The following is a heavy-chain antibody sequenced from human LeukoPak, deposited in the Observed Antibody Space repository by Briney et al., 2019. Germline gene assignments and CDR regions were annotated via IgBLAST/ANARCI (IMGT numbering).Heavy chain of an antibody. CDR1: GGSMSSYH. Sequence: ASETLSLTCTVSGGSMSSYHWSWIRQPPGKGLEWIGYIYYSGNTKYNPSLKSRVTISVDTSKNQFSLRLSSVTAADAAVYYCARGSSGIDYWGQGTLVTVSS. J-gene: IGHJ4*02. V-gene: IGHV4-59*08. CDR3: ARGSSGIDY. D-gene: IGHD6-19*01. CDR2: IYYSGNT.